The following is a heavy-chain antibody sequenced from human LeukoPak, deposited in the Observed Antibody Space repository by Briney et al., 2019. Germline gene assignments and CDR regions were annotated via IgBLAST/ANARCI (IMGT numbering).Heavy chain of an antibody. CDR1: GFTFSSYA. D-gene: IGHD2-21*01. Sequence: GGSLRLSCAASGFTFSSYAMHWVRQAPGKGLEWVAVISYDGSNKYYADSVKGRFTISRDNSKNTLYLQMTSLRAEDTALYYCAKVRGDYGYFDLWGRGTLVTVSS. CDR2: ISYDGSNK. V-gene: IGHV3-30-3*01. CDR3: AKVRGDYGYFDL. J-gene: IGHJ2*01.